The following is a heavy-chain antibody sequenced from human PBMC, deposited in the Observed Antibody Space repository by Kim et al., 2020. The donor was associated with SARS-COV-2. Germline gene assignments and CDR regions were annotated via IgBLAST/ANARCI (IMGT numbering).Heavy chain of an antibody. CDR3: ARGHRAGAGHLDS. D-gene: IGHD1-26*01. Sequence: SETLSLTCTVSGGSTSGYYWSWIRQPPGEGLEWIGYIYYSGSTNYNPSLTSRVTISIDTSKNQFSLKVRSVTAADTAVYYCARGHRAGAGHLDSWGQGARGPVPS. J-gene: IGHJ4*02. V-gene: IGHV4-59*01. CDR2: IYYSGST. CDR1: GGSTSGYY.